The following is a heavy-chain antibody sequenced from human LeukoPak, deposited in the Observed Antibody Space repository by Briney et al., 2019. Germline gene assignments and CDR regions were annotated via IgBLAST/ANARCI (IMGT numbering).Heavy chain of an antibody. J-gene: IGHJ6*03. CDR2: IYYSGST. CDR1: GGSISSGGYY. V-gene: IGHV4-31*03. Sequence: SETLSLTCTVSGGSISSGGYYWSWIRQHPGKGLEWIGYIYYSGSTYYNRSLKSRVTISVDTSKNQFSLKLSSVTAADTAVYYCARTYYDFWSGFNTGRGPYYYYYMDVWGKGTTVTVSS. CDR3: ARTYYDFWSGFNTGRGPYYYYYMDV. D-gene: IGHD3-3*01.